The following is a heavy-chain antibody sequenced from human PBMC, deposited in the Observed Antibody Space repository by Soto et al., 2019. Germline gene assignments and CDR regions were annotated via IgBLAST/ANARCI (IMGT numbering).Heavy chain of an antibody. CDR1: GFSLSTSGMG. CDR3: AHYSSTSSFDY. Sequence: SGLTVVNRTPTFTMAYTFSGFSLSTSGMGVGWIRQPPGKALEWLALIYWDDDKRYSPSLKSRLTITKDTSKNQVVLTMTNMDPVDTATYYCAHYSSTSSFDYWGQGTLVTVSS. V-gene: IGHV2-5*02. J-gene: IGHJ4*02. D-gene: IGHD6-13*01. CDR2: IYWDDDK.